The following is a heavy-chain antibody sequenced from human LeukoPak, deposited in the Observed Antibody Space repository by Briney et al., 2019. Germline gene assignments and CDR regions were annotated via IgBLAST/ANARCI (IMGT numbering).Heavy chain of an antibody. V-gene: IGHV3-7*03. CDR1: GFSFSTSS. Sequence: GGSLRLSCAASGFSFSTSSMSWVRQAPGKGLEWVANIKQDGNEKYYVDSVKGRFTISRDNAKNSLYLQMNSLRADDTAVYYCARPKPPHRDGGSCFPFDCWGHGTLVTVSS. J-gene: IGHJ4*01. CDR3: ARPKPPHRDGGSCFPFDC. D-gene: IGHD2-15*01. CDR2: IKQDGNEK.